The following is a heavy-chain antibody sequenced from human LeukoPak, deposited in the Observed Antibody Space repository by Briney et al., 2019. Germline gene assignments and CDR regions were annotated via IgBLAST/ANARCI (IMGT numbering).Heavy chain of an antibody. Sequence: PSETLSLTCTVSGGSVSSGSYFWSWIRQPPGKGLEWIGYIYYSGSTNYNPSLKSRVTISVDTSKNQSSLKLSSVTAADTAVYWCARGIIRGADTPYYYGMDVWGRGTTVTVSS. CDR1: GGSVSSGSYF. CDR3: ARGIIRGADTPYYYGMDV. CDR2: IYYSGST. J-gene: IGHJ6*02. D-gene: IGHD3-10*01. V-gene: IGHV4-61*01.